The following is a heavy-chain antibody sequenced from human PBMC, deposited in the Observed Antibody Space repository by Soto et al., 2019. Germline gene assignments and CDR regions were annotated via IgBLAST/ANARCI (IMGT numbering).Heavy chain of an antibody. CDR2: ISSRNSFI. J-gene: IGHJ6*02. Sequence: GGSVRLSCAASGFSFNTYSMNWVRQAPGKGLEWVSFISSRNSFIYYADSVRGRFTISRDNAKNSVFLQMNSLRVEDTAVYYCARDPAGSTRPYYYGMDVWGQGTTVTVSS. D-gene: IGHD2-2*01. V-gene: IGHV3-21*01. CDR1: GFSFNTYS. CDR3: ARDPAGSTRPYYYGMDV.